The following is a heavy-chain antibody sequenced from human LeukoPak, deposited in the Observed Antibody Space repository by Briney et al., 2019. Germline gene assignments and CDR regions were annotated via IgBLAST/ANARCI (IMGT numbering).Heavy chain of an antibody. CDR3: ARDRLGRWLTDDY. D-gene: IGHD5-24*01. V-gene: IGHV1-2*02. CDR1: GYTFTGYY. J-gene: IGHJ4*02. CDR2: INPNSGGT. Sequence: ASVKVSCKASGYTFTGYYMHWVRQAPGQGLEWMGWINPNSGGTNYAQKFQGRVTMTRDTSISTAYMELSRLRSDDTAVYYCARDRLGRWLTDDYWGQGTLVTVSS.